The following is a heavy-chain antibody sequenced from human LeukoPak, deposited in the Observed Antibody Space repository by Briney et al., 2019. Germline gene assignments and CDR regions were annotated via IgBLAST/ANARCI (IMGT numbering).Heavy chain of an antibody. Sequence: PSETLSLTCTVSGGSISSGDYYWSWIRLPPGKGLEWIGYIYYSGSTYYNPSLKSRVTISVDTSKNQFSLKLSSVTAADTAVYYCASFYQAYYFDYWGQGTLVTVSS. J-gene: IGHJ4*02. D-gene: IGHD2-21*01. CDR3: ASFYQAYYFDY. CDR2: IYYSGST. CDR1: GGSISSGDYY. V-gene: IGHV4-30-4*01.